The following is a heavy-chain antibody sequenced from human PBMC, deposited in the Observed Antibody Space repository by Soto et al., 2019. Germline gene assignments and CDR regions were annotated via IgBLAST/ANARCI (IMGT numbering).Heavy chain of an antibody. CDR1: DGSITTYY. J-gene: IGHJ4*02. D-gene: IGHD5-12*01. CDR3: ARDAQIGHGYSTYHTY. V-gene: IGHV4-59*01. Sequence: SETLSLTCTVSDGSITTYYWSWIRQPPGKGPEWIGYVYYTGSTDYNPSLKGRVTISLDTSKNQFSLNLNSVTAADTAVYYCARDAQIGHGYSTYHTYWGQGTLVTVSS. CDR2: VYYTGST.